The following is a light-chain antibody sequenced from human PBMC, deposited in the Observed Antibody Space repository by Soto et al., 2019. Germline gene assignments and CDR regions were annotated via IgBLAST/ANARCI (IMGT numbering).Light chain of an antibody. CDR1: SSDVGAHNF. J-gene: IGLJ1*01. CDR2: EVS. V-gene: IGLV2-14*01. CDR3: NSYTNTAARV. Sequence: QSVLAQPASVSGSPGQSITISCTGTSSDVGAHNFVSWYQQHPGKAPKLMIYEVSNRPSGVSDRFSGSKSGNTASLTISGLQAEDEADYHCNSYTNTAARVFGTGTKATVL.